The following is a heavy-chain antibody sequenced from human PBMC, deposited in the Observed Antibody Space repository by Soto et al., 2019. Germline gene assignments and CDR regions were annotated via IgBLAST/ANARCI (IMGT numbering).Heavy chain of an antibody. CDR2: ISAYNGNT. CDR3: ARSYYDILTGQANRADP. CDR1: GYTFTSYG. V-gene: IGHV1-18*01. J-gene: IGHJ5*02. Sequence: ASVKVSCKASGYTFTSYGISWVRQAPGQGLEWMGWISAYNGNTNYAQKLQGRVTMTTDASTSTAYMELRSLRSDDTAVYYCARSYYDILTGQANRADPWRQGTLVTVSS. D-gene: IGHD3-9*01.